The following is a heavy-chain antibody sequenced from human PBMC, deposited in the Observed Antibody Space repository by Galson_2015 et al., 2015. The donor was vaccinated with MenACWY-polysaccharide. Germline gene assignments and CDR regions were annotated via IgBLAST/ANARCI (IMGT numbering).Heavy chain of an antibody. CDR3: AKDSTDFWSVAGRFDH. Sequence: SLRLSCAASGFTFTSYAMSWVRQAPGKGLEWVSAIRRSGTNTYYADSVKGRFTISRDNSKNTLYLQMNSLRAEDTAVYYCAKDSTDFWSVAGRFDHWGQGTLVTASS. V-gene: IGHV3-23*01. CDR2: IRRSGTNT. D-gene: IGHD3-3*01. CDR1: GFTFTSYA. J-gene: IGHJ5*02.